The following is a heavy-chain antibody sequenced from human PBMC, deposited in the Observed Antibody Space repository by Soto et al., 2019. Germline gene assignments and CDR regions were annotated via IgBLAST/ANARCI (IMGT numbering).Heavy chain of an antibody. V-gene: IGHV4-34*01. D-gene: IGHD3-22*01. CDR2: INHSGST. J-gene: IGHJ5*02. Sequence: XXTLSLPFAVYGGSFSGYYWSWIPQPPGKGLEWIGEINHSGSTNYNPSLKSRVTISVDTSKNQFSLKLSSVTAADTAVYYCARGYYDSSGYYDWFDPWGQGTLVTVSS. CDR3: ARGYYDSSGYYDWFDP. CDR1: GGSFSGYY.